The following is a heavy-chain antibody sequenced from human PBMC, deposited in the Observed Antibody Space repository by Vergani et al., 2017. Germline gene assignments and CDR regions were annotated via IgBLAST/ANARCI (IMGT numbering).Heavy chain of an antibody. CDR2: IWYDGSNK. J-gene: IGHJ6*02. Sequence: QVQLVESGGGVVQPGRSLRLSCAASGFTFSSYGMHWVRQAPGKGLEWVAVIWYDGSNKYYADSVKGRFTISRDNSKNTLYLQMNSLRAEDTAVYYCATDLTPFTMIVDRYGMDVWGQGTTVTVSS. CDR1: GFTFSSYG. CDR3: ATDLTPFTMIVDRYGMDV. D-gene: IGHD3-22*01. V-gene: IGHV3-33*01.